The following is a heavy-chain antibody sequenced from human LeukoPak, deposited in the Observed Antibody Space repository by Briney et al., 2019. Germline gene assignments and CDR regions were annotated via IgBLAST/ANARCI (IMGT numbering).Heavy chain of an antibody. V-gene: IGHV4-4*07. D-gene: IGHD3-10*01. CDR3: ARAGGGSGSSHLYYYYMDV. Sequence: PSETLSLTCTVSGDSISSYYWAWIQQPAGKGLEWIGRIYTSESTNYNPSLKSRVTISADKSKNQFSLKLSSVNAADTAVYYCARAGGGSGSSHLYYYYMDVWGKGTTVTVSS. J-gene: IGHJ6*03. CDR1: GDSISSYY. CDR2: IYTSEST.